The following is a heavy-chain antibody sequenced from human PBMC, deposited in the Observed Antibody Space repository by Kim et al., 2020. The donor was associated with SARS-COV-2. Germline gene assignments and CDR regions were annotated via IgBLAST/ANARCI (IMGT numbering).Heavy chain of an antibody. CDR1: GFTFSNAW. CDR3: TTDFLYYYDSSGYRNQFDY. V-gene: IGHV3-15*01. J-gene: IGHJ4*02. CDR2: IKSKTDGGTT. Sequence: GGSLRLSCAASGFTFSNAWMSWVRQAPGKGLEWVGRIKSKTDGGTTDYAAPVKGRFTISRDDSKNTLYLQMNSLKTEDTAVYYCTTDFLYYYDSSGYRNQFDYWGQGTLVTVSS. D-gene: IGHD3-22*01.